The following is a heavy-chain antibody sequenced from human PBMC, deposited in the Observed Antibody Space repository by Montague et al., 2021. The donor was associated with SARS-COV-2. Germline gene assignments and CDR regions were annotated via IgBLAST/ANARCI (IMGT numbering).Heavy chain of an antibody. Sequence: TLSLTCTVSGGSIRSGNYYWSWIRQPAGKGLEWIGRIYSSGSSNYNPSLKSRVTISVDTSKNQFSLKLSSVTAADTAVYYCARDYGDYSYYYGLDVWGQGTTVTVSS. D-gene: IGHD4-17*01. CDR2: IYSSGSS. CDR3: ARDYGDYSYYYGLDV. V-gene: IGHV4-61*02. CDR1: GGSIRSGNYY. J-gene: IGHJ6*02.